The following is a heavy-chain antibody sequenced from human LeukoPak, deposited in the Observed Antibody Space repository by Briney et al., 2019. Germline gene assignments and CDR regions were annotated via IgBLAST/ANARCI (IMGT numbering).Heavy chain of an antibody. J-gene: IGHJ4*02. Sequence: GGSLRLSCAASGFTFSRFWMSWVRQAPGKGLEWVANVKQDGSEKYYVDSVKGRFTIFRDNAKNSLYLKMNSLRAEDTAVYYCARYGSIAAAGTFDYWGQGTLVTVSS. V-gene: IGHV3-7*04. CDR1: GFTFSRFW. D-gene: IGHD6-13*01. CDR3: ARYGSIAAAGTFDY. CDR2: VKQDGSEK.